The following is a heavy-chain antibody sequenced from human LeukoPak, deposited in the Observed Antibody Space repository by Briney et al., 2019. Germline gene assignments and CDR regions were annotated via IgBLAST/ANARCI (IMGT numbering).Heavy chain of an antibody. V-gene: IGHV3-53*01. CDR3: AKDQYYDSSGYYLFAFDI. CDR2: IYSGGST. J-gene: IGHJ3*02. Sequence: GGSLRLSCAASGFTVSSNYMSWVRQAPGKGLEWVSVIYSGGSTYYADSVKGRFTISRDNSKNTLYLQMNSLRAEDTAVYYCAKDQYYDSSGYYLFAFDIWGQGTMVTVSS. D-gene: IGHD3-22*01. CDR1: GFTVSSNY.